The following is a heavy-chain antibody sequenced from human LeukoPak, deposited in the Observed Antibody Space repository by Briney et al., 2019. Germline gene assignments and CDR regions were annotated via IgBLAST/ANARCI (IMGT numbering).Heavy chain of an antibody. J-gene: IGHJ4*02. CDR3: AKVRYFDWSGTSYYFDY. Sequence: GGSLRLSCAASGFTFSSYALSWVRQAPGKGLEWVSDISGSGGTTKYADSVKGRFTISRDNSKNTLYLEMNSLRAEDTAIYYCAKVRYFDWSGTSYYFDYWGQGTLVTVSS. V-gene: IGHV3-23*01. D-gene: IGHD3-9*01. CDR2: ISGSGGTT. CDR1: GFTFSSYA.